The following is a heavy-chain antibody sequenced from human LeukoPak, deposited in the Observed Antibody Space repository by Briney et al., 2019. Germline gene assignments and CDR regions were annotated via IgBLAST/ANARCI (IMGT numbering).Heavy chain of an antibody. CDR2: ITGTADKT. J-gene: IGHJ3*01. Sequence: GGSLRLSCAASGFTFTNYVMNWVRQAPGKGLEWVSSITGTADKTYDADSVKGRFTISRDNSKNTLSLQMSSLRVEDTAIYYCARRGGSRGWGAFDXWXQGTIVTVSS. CDR3: ARRGGSRGWGAFDX. CDR1: GFTFTNYV. V-gene: IGHV3-23*01. D-gene: IGHD6-19*01.